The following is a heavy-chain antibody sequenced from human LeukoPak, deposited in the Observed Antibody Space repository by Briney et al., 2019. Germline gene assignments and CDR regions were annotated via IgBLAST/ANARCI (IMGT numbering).Heavy chain of an antibody. Sequence: SETLSLTCVVSGGSISSTSYYWAWIRQPPGKGLEWIGSVHYSGSIYYNPSLKSRATLSVDTSKNELSLRLTSVTAADTAVYYCARHGCSSTSCYGATGGFDPWGQGTLVTVSS. CDR2: VHYSGSI. CDR1: GGSISSTSYY. CDR3: ARHGCSSTSCYGATGGFDP. D-gene: IGHD2-2*01. V-gene: IGHV4-39*01. J-gene: IGHJ5*02.